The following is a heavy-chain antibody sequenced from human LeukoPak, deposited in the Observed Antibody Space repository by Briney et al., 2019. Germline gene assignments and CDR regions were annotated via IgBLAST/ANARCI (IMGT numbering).Heavy chain of an antibody. V-gene: IGHV1-69*01. J-gene: IGHJ6*02. CDR1: GGTFSSYA. CDR2: IIPIFGTA. D-gene: IGHD3-9*01. Sequence: GSSVKVSCKASGGTFSSYAIGWVRQAPGQGLEWMGGIIPIFGTANYAQKFQGRVTITADESTSTAYMELSSLRSEDTAVYYCAVHRGRYDILTGYYYYGMDVWGQGTTVTVSS. CDR3: AVHRGRYDILTGYYYYGMDV.